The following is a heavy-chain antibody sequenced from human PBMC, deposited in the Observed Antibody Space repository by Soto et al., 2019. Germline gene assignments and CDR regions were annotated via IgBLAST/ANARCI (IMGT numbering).Heavy chain of an antibody. CDR3: ARDPYHVLMVNAPNLYGMDV. CDR1: GYTFTTYD. J-gene: IGHJ6*02. CDR2: IGTYNGNT. V-gene: IGHV1-18*01. Sequence: ASVKVSCKASGYTFTTYDISCVRQAPGQGLEWMGRIGTYNGNTNYPQSLQGRLTMTTDTSTTTAYMELRSLRSDDTAVYYCARDPYHVLMVNAPNLYGMDVWGQGTTVTLSS. D-gene: IGHD2-8*01.